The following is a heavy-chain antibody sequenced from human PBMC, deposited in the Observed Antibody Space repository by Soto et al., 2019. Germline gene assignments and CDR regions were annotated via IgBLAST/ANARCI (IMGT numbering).Heavy chain of an antibody. D-gene: IGHD3-22*01. Sequence: SGGSLRLSCAASGFTFSSYAMSWVRQAPGKGLEWVSAISGSGGSTYYADSVKGRFTISRDNAKNSLYLQMNSLRAEDTAVYYCATGEYYYDSSGYYYCWGQGTLVTVSS. CDR2: ISGSGGST. J-gene: IGHJ4*02. V-gene: IGHV3-23*01. CDR3: ATGEYYYDSSGYYYC. CDR1: GFTFSSYA.